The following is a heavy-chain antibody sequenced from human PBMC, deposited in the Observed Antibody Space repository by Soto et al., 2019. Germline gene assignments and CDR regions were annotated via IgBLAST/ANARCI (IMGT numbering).Heavy chain of an antibody. D-gene: IGHD2-8*01. CDR3: AKDLRAYFDAFDI. V-gene: IGHV3-23*01. Sequence: VQVLESGGGLVQPGGSLRLYCAASGFTFSSYAMGWVRQAPGKGLEWVSAISCSGVSRYYGDSVKGRFTISRDNSKNTVSLQMNNLRAEDTAVYYCAKDLRAYFDAFDIWGQGTMVTVSS. CDR1: GFTFSSYA. J-gene: IGHJ3*02. CDR2: ISCSGVSR.